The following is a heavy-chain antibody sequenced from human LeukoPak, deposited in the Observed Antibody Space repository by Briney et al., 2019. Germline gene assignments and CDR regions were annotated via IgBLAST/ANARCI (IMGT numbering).Heavy chain of an antibody. D-gene: IGHD6-13*01. CDR2: INPDGSST. J-gene: IGHJ4*02. V-gene: IGHV3-74*01. CDR3: ARDRGIAAAGTSDY. Sequence: GGSLRLSCAASGFTFSRYWMHWVRQAPGKGLVWVSRINPDGSSTVYADSVKGRFTISRDNARNSLYLQMNSLRAEDTAVYYCARDRGIAAAGTSDYWGQGTLVTVSS. CDR1: GFTFSRYW.